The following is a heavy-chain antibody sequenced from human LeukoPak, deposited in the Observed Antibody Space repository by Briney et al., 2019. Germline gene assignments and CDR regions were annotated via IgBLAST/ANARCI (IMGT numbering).Heavy chain of an antibody. J-gene: IGHJ4*02. D-gene: IGHD3-16*01. Sequence: ASVEVPCKTSGYTFTNHFMHWVRQAPGQGLEWMGWINPNSGGTYYAQKFQGRVTMTRDTSISTAYMELSNLRSDDTAVFYCATLGGHSLAAQNGDWGQGTLVAVSS. V-gene: IGHV1-2*02. CDR2: INPNSGGT. CDR1: GYTFTNHF. CDR3: ATLGGHSLAAQNGD.